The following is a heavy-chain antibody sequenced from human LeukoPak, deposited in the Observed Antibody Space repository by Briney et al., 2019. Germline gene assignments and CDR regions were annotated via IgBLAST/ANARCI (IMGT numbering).Heavy chain of an antibody. Sequence: SVKVSCKAFGGSFSSEAISWVRQAPGQGLEWMGGITPIFGTANYAQEFQGRVTITTDESTSTAYMELSSLRSEDTAVYYCARNFYSSGMLTYFDYWGQGTLVTVSS. J-gene: IGHJ4*02. CDR3: ARNFYSSGMLTYFDY. CDR2: ITPIFGTA. CDR1: GGSFSSEA. D-gene: IGHD6-19*01. V-gene: IGHV1-69*05.